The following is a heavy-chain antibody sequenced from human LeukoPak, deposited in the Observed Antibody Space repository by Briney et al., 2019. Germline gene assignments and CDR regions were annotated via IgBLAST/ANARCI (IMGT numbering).Heavy chain of an antibody. CDR3: ARGYSYGYLDY. D-gene: IGHD5-18*01. Sequence: GESLKISCKGSGYSFTSYWIXXXXXXXXKXLEWMGIIYPGDSXXRXXPSFQGQVXXXADKSXSTAYLQWSSLKASDNAMYYCARGYSYGYLDYWGQGTLVTVSS. CDR1: GYSFTSYW. J-gene: IGHJ4*02. CDR2: IYPGDSXX. V-gene: IGHV5-51*01.